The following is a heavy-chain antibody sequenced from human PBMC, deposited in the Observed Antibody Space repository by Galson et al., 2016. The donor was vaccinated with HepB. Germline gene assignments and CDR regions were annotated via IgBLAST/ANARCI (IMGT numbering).Heavy chain of an antibody. CDR1: GFTFSSYI. CDR3: ARDHPWAFDY. CDR2: ISSGAI. J-gene: IGHJ4*02. D-gene: IGHD7-27*01. V-gene: IGHV3-48*04. Sequence: SLRLSCAASGFTFSSYIMNWVRQAPGQGLEWVSYISSGAIYYSDSVKGRFTISRDNAENSLYLQMNSLRAEDTSVYYCARDHPWAFDYWGQGTLVTDSS.